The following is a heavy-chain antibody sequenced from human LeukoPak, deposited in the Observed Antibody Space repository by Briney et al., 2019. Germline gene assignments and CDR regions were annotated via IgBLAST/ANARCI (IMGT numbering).Heavy chain of an antibody. J-gene: IGHJ2*01. CDR1: GGSISSYY. Sequence: SETLSLTRSVSGGSISSYYWTWIRQPPGKGLEWIGYMYTSGSSNYHPSLKSRVTISIDTSKNQSSLILSSVTASDTAIYYCARRAGSYLGYWYFDLWGRGTLVTVSS. CDR2: MYTSGSS. D-gene: IGHD1-26*01. V-gene: IGHV4-4*09. CDR3: ARRAGSYLGYWYFDL.